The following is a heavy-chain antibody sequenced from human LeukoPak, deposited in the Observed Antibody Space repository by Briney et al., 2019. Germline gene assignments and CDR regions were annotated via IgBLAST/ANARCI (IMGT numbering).Heavy chain of an antibody. Sequence: SETLSLTRTVSGGSISSYYWSWIRQPPGKGLEWIGYIYYSGSTNYNPSLKSRVTISVDTSKNQSSLKLSSVTAADTAVYYCARLLYYYDSSGYYLFDYWGQGTLVTVSS. D-gene: IGHD3-22*01. V-gene: IGHV4-59*08. CDR2: IYYSGST. J-gene: IGHJ4*02. CDR1: GGSISSYY. CDR3: ARLLYYYDSSGYYLFDY.